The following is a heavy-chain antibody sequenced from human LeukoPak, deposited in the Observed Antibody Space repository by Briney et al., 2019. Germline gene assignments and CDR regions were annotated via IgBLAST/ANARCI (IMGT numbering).Heavy chain of an antibody. CDR3: AKGVVVAPDVTPFDY. CDR1: GLTFNNYA. D-gene: IGHD2-2*01. J-gene: IGHJ4*02. Sequence: GGSLRLSCAVSGLTFNNYAMSWVRQAPGKGLERVSGISGRGASKYYADSVKGRFTISRDNSKNTLYLQMNSLRAEDTAVYYCAKGVVVAPDVTPFDYWGQGTLVTVSS. V-gene: IGHV3-23*01. CDR2: ISGRGASK.